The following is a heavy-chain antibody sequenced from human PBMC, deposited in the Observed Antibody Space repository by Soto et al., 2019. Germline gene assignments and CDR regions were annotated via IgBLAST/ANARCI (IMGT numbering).Heavy chain of an antibody. V-gene: IGHV3-23*01. CDR2: ISGSGGST. J-gene: IGHJ3*02. D-gene: IGHD3-9*01. CDR1: GFTFSSYA. CDR3: AKEVYDILTGYPHAFDI. Sequence: GGSLRLSCAASGFTFSSYAMSWVRQAPGKGLEWVSAISGSGGSTYYADSVKGRFTISRDNSKNTLYLQMNSLRAEDTAVYYCAKEVYDILTGYPHAFDIWGQGTMVTVSS.